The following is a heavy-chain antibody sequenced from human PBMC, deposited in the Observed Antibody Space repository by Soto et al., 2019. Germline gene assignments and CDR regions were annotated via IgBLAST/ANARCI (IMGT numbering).Heavy chain of an antibody. CDR3: AKGGTFDYGGNFFDY. Sequence: GGSLRLSCAASGFTFSSYGMHWVRQAPGKGLEWVAVISYDGSNKYYADSVKGRFTISRDNPKNTLYLQMNSLRAEDTAVYYCAKGGTFDYGGNFFDYWGQGTLVTVSS. V-gene: IGHV3-30*18. J-gene: IGHJ4*02. D-gene: IGHD4-17*01. CDR2: ISYDGSNK. CDR1: GFTFSSYG.